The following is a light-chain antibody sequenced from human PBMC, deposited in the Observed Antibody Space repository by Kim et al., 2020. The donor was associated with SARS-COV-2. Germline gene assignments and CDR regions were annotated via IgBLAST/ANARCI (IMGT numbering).Light chain of an antibody. CDR2: GAS. Sequence: LSPGESSTLSCRASQSVSSNYLAWYQQKPGQAPRLLIYGASSRATGIPDRFTGSGSGTDFTLTISRLETEDFAVYYCQHYTSSRTFGQGTKVEVK. V-gene: IGKV3-20*01. CDR3: QHYTSSRT. CDR1: QSVSSNY. J-gene: IGKJ1*01.